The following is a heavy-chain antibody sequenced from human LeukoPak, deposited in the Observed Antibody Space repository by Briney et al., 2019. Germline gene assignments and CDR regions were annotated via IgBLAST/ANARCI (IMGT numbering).Heavy chain of an antibody. CDR2: IYYGGST. V-gene: IGHV4-59*08. D-gene: IGHD5-12*01. Sequence: SETLSLTCNVSGPSLSLNYWNWIRQPPGKGLEWIGYIYYGGSTNYNPSLKSRVTISVDASKNEFSLKLNSVTAADTAVYYCARAGGYLLYFDSWGQGTLATVSS. J-gene: IGHJ4*02. CDR3: ARAGGYLLYFDS. CDR1: GPSLSLNY.